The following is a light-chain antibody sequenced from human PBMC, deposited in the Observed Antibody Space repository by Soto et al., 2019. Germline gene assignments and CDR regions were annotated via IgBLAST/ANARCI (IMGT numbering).Light chain of an antibody. CDR3: QQRGNWPWLT. J-gene: IGKJ4*01. Sequence: EIVLKQSPGTLSLSPGERATLSCRASQSVNNYLAWYQQKPGQVPRLLIYDASNRATGIPARFSGSGSGTDFTLTISSLEPEDSAVYYCQQRGNWPWLTFGGGTRVEIK. CDR1: QSVNNY. CDR2: DAS. V-gene: IGKV3-11*01.